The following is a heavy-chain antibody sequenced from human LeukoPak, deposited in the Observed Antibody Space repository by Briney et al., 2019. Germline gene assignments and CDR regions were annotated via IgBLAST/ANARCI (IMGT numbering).Heavy chain of an antibody. CDR3: AKYGEYCSSTSCRPYYYYGMDV. V-gene: IGHV3-23*01. CDR1: GFTFSGYA. J-gene: IGHJ6*04. D-gene: IGHD2-2*01. Sequence: GGSLRLSCAASGFTFSGYAMSWVRQAPGKGLEWVSAISGSGGSTYYADSVKGRFTISRDNSKNTLYLQMNSLRAEDTAVYYCAKYGEYCSSTSCRPYYYYGMDVWGKGTTVTVSS. CDR2: ISGSGGST.